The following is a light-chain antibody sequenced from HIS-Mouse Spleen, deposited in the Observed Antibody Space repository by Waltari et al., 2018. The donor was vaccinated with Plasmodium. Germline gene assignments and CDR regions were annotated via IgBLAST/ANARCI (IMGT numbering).Light chain of an antibody. CDR1: QSISSY. CDR2: AAS. Sequence: DIQMTQSPSPLSASVGDRVTIPCRESQSISSYLNWYQQKPGKAPKLLIYAASSLQSGVPSRFSGSGSGTDFTLTISSLQPEDFATYYCQQSYSTWTFGQGTKVEIK. V-gene: IGKV1-39*01. J-gene: IGKJ1*01. CDR3: QQSYSTWT.